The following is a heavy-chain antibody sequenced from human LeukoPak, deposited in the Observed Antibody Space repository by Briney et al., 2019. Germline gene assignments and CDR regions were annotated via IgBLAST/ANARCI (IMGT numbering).Heavy chain of an antibody. D-gene: IGHD5-12*01. CDR2: IYYSGST. CDR3: ARVALVYYFDY. V-gene: IGHV4-39*07. J-gene: IGHJ4*02. CDR1: GGSISSGGYY. Sequence: PSETLSLTCTVSGGSISSGGYYWSWIRQHPGKGLEWIGSIYYSGSTYYNPSLKSRVTISVDTSKNQFSLKLSSVTAADTAVYYCARVALVYYFDYWGQGTLVTVSS.